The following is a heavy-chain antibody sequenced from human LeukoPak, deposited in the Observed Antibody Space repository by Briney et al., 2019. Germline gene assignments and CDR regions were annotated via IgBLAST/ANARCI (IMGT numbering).Heavy chain of an antibody. Sequence: ASVKVSCKASGYTFTSYGISWVRQAPGQGVEWMGWISAYNGNTNYAQELQGRVTITTDTSTSTAYMELRSLGSDDTAVYYCARGKLGINEVDYWGQGTLVTVSS. V-gene: IGHV1-18*01. J-gene: IGHJ4*02. D-gene: IGHD7-27*01. CDR2: ISAYNGNT. CDR1: GYTFTSYG. CDR3: ARGKLGINEVDY.